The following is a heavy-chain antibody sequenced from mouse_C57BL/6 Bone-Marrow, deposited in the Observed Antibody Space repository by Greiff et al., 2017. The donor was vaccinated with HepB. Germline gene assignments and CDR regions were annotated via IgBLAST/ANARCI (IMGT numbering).Heavy chain of an antibody. CDR3: ADSSGFCYAMDY. Sequence: QVQLKQPGAELVKPGASVKLSCKASGYTFTSYWMHWVKQRPGQGLEWIGMIYPNSGSTNYNEKFKSKATLTVDKSSSTAYMKLSSLTSEDSAVYYCADSSGFCYAMDYWGQGTSVTVSS. V-gene: IGHV1-64*01. CDR2: IYPNSGST. J-gene: IGHJ4*01. CDR1: GYTFTSYW. D-gene: IGHD3-2*02.